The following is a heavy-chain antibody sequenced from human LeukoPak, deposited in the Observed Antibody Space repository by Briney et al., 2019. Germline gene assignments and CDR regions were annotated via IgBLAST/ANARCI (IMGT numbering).Heavy chain of an antibody. D-gene: IGHD3-16*02. CDR3: ARDRVLGDYVWGSYRQGDAFDI. V-gene: IGHV4-30-4*08. Sequence: SQTLSLTCTVSGGSISSGDYYWSWIRQPPGKGLEWIGYIYYSGSTYYNPSLKSRVTISADTSKNQFSLKLSSVTAADTAVYYCARDRVLGDYVWGSYRQGDAFDIWGQGTMVTVSS. CDR1: GGSISSGDYY. CDR2: IYYSGST. J-gene: IGHJ3*02.